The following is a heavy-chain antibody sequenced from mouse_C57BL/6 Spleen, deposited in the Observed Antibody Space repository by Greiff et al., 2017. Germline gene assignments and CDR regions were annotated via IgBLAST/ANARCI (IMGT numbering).Heavy chain of an antibody. V-gene: IGHV14-4*01. J-gene: IGHJ4*01. D-gene: IGHD2-4*01. Sequence: LVESGAELVRPGASVKLSCTASGFNIKDDYMHWVKQRPEQGLEWIGWIDPENGDTEYASKFQGKATITADTSSNTAYLQLSSLTSEDTAVYYCTTLYDYSYAMDYWGQGTSVTVSS. CDR3: TTLYDYSYAMDY. CDR2: IDPENGDT. CDR1: GFNIKDDY.